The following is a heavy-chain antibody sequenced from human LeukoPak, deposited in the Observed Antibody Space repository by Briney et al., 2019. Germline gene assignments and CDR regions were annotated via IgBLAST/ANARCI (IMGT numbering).Heavy chain of an antibody. CDR3: ARRGWDILFDF. D-gene: IGHD1-26*01. J-gene: IGHJ4*02. CDR2: IYHRGST. V-gene: IGHV4-39*01. Sequence: SETLFLTCTVSGDSISSNSYYWGWLRQTPGKGLEWIGSIYHRGSTYYNPSLKSRVTISVDTSKNQFSLKMRSVTAADTAVYYCARRGWDILFDFWGQGTLVTVSS. CDR1: GDSISSNSYY.